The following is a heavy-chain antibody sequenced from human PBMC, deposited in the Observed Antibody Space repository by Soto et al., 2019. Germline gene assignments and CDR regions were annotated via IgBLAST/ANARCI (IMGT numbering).Heavy chain of an antibody. Sequence: ASVKVSCNASGYTFTSYAMHWVRQAPGQRLAPMGWINAGNGNTKYSQKFQGRVNITRDTSASTAYMELSSLRSEDTAVYYCARTIAYYDFWSGYYHNWFDPWGQGTLVTVSS. CDR3: ARTIAYYDFWSGYYHNWFDP. CDR2: INAGNGNT. CDR1: GYTFTSYA. J-gene: IGHJ5*02. V-gene: IGHV1-3*01. D-gene: IGHD3-3*01.